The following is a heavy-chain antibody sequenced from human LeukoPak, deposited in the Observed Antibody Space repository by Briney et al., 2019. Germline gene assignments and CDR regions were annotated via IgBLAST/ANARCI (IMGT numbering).Heavy chain of an antibody. CDR1: GYSFTTHW. CDR3: ARRGYYDSSGYFPFDY. Sequence: GESLKISCKGSGYSFTTHWIAWVRQMPGKGLEWMGTIYPGDSDTRYSPSFQGQVTISADKSISTAYLQWSSLKASDTAMYYCARRGYYDSSGYFPFDYWGQGTLVTVSS. J-gene: IGHJ4*02. V-gene: IGHV5-51*01. CDR2: IYPGDSDT. D-gene: IGHD3-22*01.